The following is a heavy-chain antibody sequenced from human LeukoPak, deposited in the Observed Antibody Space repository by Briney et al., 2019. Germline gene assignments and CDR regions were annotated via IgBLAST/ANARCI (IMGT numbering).Heavy chain of an antibody. CDR3: ARYWWYYYYYGMDV. Sequence: GGSLRLSCAASGFTFSSYSMNWVRQAPGKGLEWVSSISSSSSYIYYADSVKGRFTISRDNAKNSLYLQMNSLRAEDTAVYYCARYWWYYYYYGMDVWGEGTTVTVSS. V-gene: IGHV3-21*01. CDR2: ISSSSSYI. D-gene: IGHD2-15*01. CDR1: GFTFSSYS. J-gene: IGHJ6*04.